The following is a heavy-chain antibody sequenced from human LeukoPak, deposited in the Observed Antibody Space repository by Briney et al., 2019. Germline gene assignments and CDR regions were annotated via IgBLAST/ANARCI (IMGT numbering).Heavy chain of an antibody. CDR3: ARVDTAMDVDY. J-gene: IGHJ4*02. D-gene: IGHD5-18*01. CDR1: GGSISSYY. V-gene: IGHV4-59*01. CDR2: IYYSGST. Sequence: SETLSLTCTVSGGSISSYYWSWIRQPPGKGLEWIGYIYYSGSTNYNPSLKSRVTLSVDTSKNQFSLKLSSVTAADTAVYYCARVDTAMDVDYWGQGTLVTVSS.